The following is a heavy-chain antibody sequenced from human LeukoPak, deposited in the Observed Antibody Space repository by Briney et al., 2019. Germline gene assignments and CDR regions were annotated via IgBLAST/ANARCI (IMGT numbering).Heavy chain of an antibody. CDR3: ARDALPPSGYYYYGMDV. CDR2: IYYSGST. CDR1: GGSISSGGYY. D-gene: IGHD7-27*01. V-gene: IGHV4-31*03. Sequence: PSQTLSLTCTVSGGSISSGGYYWSWIRQHPGKGLEWIAYIYYSGSTYYNPSLKSRVTISVDTSKNQFSLKLSSVTAADTAVYYCARDALPPSGYYYYGMDVWGQGTTVTVSS. J-gene: IGHJ6*02.